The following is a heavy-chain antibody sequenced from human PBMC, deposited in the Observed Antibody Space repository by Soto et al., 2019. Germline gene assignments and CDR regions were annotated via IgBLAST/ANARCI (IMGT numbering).Heavy chain of an antibody. D-gene: IGHD1-26*01. J-gene: IGHJ3*02. Sequence: ASVKVSCKASGYTFTAYGISWVRQAPGQGLEWMGWISAYNGNTKYAQNLQGRVTLTTDTSTSTAYMELRSLRSDDTAVYYCARDGGSYRSDAFDIWGPGTMVTVSS. CDR3: ARDGGSYRSDAFDI. CDR2: ISAYNGNT. V-gene: IGHV1-18*01. CDR1: GYTFTAYG.